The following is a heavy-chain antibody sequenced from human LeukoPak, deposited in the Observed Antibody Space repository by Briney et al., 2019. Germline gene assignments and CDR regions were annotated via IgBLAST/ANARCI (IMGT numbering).Heavy chain of an antibody. CDR1: GGSMSSGDYS. J-gene: IGHJ2*01. Sequence: SETLSLTCAVSGGSMSSGDYSWSWIRQPPGKGLEWIGYIYQSETTFQNPSLKSRVSMSVDTSKNQFSLKLSSVTAADTAVYYCARDHERYFDLWGRGTLVTVSS. V-gene: IGHV4-30-2*01. CDR2: IYQSETT. CDR3: ARDHERYFDL.